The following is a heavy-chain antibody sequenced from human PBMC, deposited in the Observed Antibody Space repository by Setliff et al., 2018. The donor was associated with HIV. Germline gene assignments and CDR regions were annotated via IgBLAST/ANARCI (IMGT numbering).Heavy chain of an antibody. D-gene: IGHD7-27*01. CDR2: VYGGESDT. V-gene: IGHV5-51*01. CDR1: GFDFTKYL. J-gene: IGHJ4*02. Sequence: PGESLEISCQASGFDFTKYLIGWVRQMPGKGLEWMGVVYGGESDTRYNPSFEAQVTMSADRSITTAYLQWSRLKASDTAMYYCATLTDFDHWGQGTLVTVSS. CDR3: ATLTDFDH.